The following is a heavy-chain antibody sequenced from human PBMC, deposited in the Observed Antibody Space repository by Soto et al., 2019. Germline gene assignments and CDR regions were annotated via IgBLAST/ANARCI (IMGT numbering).Heavy chain of an antibody. J-gene: IGHJ4*02. Sequence: GGSLRLSCAASGFTFSSYGMHWVRQAPGKGLEWVAAIWHDGNNKYYVDSVKGRFSISRDNSENTLYLQMNSLRAEDTAVYYCARESWVIAARPGILDHWGQGTLVTVSS. CDR2: IWHDGNNK. CDR3: ARESWVIAARPGILDH. D-gene: IGHD6-6*01. V-gene: IGHV3-33*01. CDR1: GFTFSSYG.